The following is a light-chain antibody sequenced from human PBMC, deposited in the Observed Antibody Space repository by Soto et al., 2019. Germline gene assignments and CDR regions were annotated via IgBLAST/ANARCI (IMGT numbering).Light chain of an antibody. V-gene: IGLV1-44*01. J-gene: IGLJ2*01. CDR2: STN. CDR3: AAWDDSLDAVV. Sequence: QSVLTQPPSASGTPGQRVTISCSGSSSSIGSNTVNCYQQLPGTAPKLLIYSTNQRSPGVPDRFSASKSGTSASLAISGLQSEDEAHYYCAAWDDSLDAVVFGGGTKLTVL. CDR1: SSSIGSNT.